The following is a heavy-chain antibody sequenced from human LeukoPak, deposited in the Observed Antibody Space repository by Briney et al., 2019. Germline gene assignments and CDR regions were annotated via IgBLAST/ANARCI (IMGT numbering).Heavy chain of an antibody. V-gene: IGHV4-39*07. J-gene: IGHJ5*02. CDR2: IYYSGST. Sequence: SETLSLTCTVSGGSISSSSYYWGWIRQPPGKGLEWIGSIYYSGSTNYNPSLKSRVTISVDMSKNQFSLRLTSVTAADTAVYYCARLGASGSPRWFDPWGQGTLVTVSS. CDR3: ARLGASGSPRWFDP. CDR1: GGSISSSSYY. D-gene: IGHD3-22*01.